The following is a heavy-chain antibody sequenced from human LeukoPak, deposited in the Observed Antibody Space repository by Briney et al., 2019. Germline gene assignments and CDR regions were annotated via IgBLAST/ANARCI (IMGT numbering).Heavy chain of an antibody. CDR2: ISCDGSNK. V-gene: IGHV3-30-3*01. Sequence: GGSLRLSCAASGFTFSSYAMHWVRQAPGKGLEWVAVISCDGSNKYYADSVKGRFTISRDNSKNTLYLQMNSLRAEDTAVYYCARDRIKRSYYYDSSGSFDYWGQGTLVTVSS. CDR3: ARDRIKRSYYYDSSGSFDY. J-gene: IGHJ4*02. CDR1: GFTFSSYA. D-gene: IGHD3-22*01.